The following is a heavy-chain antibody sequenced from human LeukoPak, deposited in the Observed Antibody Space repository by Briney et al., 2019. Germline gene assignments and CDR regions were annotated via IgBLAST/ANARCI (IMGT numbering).Heavy chain of an antibody. V-gene: IGHV3-23*01. Sequence: SGGSLRLSRTALGFTFRNYAISWVRQAPGKGLEWVSAISGSGGSTYYIASVKGRFTISRDNSRNTVFLQMNSLRAEDTAVYSCAKDTSSSGSYFDYWGQGILVTVSS. D-gene: IGHD3-10*01. CDR2: ISGSGGST. J-gene: IGHJ4*02. CDR1: GFTFRNYA. CDR3: AKDTSSSGSYFDY.